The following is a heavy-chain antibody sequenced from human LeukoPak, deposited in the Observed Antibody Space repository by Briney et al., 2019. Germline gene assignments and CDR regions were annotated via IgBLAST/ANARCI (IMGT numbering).Heavy chain of an antibody. D-gene: IGHD1-26*01. Sequence: SETLSLTCTVFGDSIDSSSWAWIRQPVGKGLEWVGRIYLGGSPIYNPSLKTRVIMTVDTSTNQFLLWLRSVTAADTATYYCANWVGNWFDPWGQGTLVTVSS. CDR1: GDSIDSSS. CDR3: ANWVGNWFDP. CDR2: IYLGGSP. V-gene: IGHV4-4*07. J-gene: IGHJ5*02.